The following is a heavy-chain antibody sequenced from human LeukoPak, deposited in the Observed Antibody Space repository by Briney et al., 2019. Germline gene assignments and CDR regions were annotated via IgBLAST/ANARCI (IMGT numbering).Heavy chain of an antibody. CDR1: GFSFSSYA. Sequence: GGSLRLSCEATGFSFSSYAMSWVRQAPGEGLEWVSASSGSGDSADYADAVKGRFTISRDNSKSTLYLQMTSLRVDDTAVYYCARGESTLTKLDYWGQGTLVTVTS. CDR3: ARGESTLTKLDY. V-gene: IGHV3-23*01. J-gene: IGHJ4*02. CDR2: SSGSGDSA.